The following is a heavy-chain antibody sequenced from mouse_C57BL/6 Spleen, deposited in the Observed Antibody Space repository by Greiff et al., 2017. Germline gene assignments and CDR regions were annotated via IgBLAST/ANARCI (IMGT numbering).Heavy chain of an antibody. CDR1: GFSFNTYA. Sequence: EVKLMESGGGLVQPKGSLKLSCAASGFSFNTYAMNWVRQAPGKGLEWVARIRSKSNNYATYYADSVKDRFTISRDDSESMLYLQMNNLKTEDTAMYYCVRAQGYFDVWGTGTTVTVSS. CDR2: IRSKSNNYAT. V-gene: IGHV10-1*01. J-gene: IGHJ1*03. CDR3: VRAQGYFDV.